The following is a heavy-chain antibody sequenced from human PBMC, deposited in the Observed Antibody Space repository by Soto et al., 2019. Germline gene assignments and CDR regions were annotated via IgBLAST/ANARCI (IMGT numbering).Heavy chain of an antibody. J-gene: IGHJ5*02. Sequence: EVPLLESGGGLVQPGGSLRLSCAASGFTFSSYAMSWVRQAPGKGLEWVSAISGSGGSTYYADSVKGRFTISRDNSASTLYLQMISLRAEGTAVYYCGKRFVYYDSDGFDLWGQGTLVTVSS. V-gene: IGHV3-23*01. CDR1: GFTFSSYA. CDR2: ISGSGGST. D-gene: IGHD3-22*01. CDR3: GKRFVYYDSDGFDL.